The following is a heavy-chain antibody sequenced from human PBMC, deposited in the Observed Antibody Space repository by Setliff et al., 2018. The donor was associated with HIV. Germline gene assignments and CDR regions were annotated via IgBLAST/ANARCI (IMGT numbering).Heavy chain of an antibody. CDR3: RVWILRDTSDI. CDR1: GDSIRGGDFY. CDR2: VLYNGGT. Sequence: SETLSLTCIVSGDSIRGGDFYWTWIRQSPGNGLEWIGEVLYNGGTRYNPSLENRVSMSVDTSKNQFSLKLLSVTAADTAVYYCRVWILRDTSDIWGQGTVVTVSS. J-gene: IGHJ3*02. D-gene: IGHD1-1*01. V-gene: IGHV4-34*12.